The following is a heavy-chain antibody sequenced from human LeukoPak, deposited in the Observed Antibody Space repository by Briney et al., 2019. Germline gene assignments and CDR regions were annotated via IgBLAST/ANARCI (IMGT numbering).Heavy chain of an antibody. V-gene: IGHV3-23*01. D-gene: IGHD3-3*01. CDR1: GFTFSSSA. Sequence: GGSLRLSCAVSGFTFSSSAMSWVRQAPGKGLEWVSAISNNGGYTYYADSVQGRFTISRDNSKSTLCLQMNSLRAEDTAVYYCAKGAGYDFWSGYYTSWGQGTLVTVSS. J-gene: IGHJ5*02. CDR2: ISNNGGYT. CDR3: AKGAGYDFWSGYYTS.